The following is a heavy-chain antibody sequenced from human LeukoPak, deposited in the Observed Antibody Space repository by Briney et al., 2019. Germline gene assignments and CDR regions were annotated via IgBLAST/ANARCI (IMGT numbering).Heavy chain of an antibody. CDR1: GFTFSLYW. D-gene: IGHD1-26*01. Sequence: GGSLRLSCAASGFTFSLYWMGWVRQVPGKGLEWLANIKPDGIETYHVDSVRGRFTISRDNARNSLYLQMNSVRAEDTGVYYCARDMDNYYVSIDYWGQGTLVTVSS. CDR2: IKPDGIET. V-gene: IGHV3-7*01. CDR3: ARDMDNYYVSIDY. J-gene: IGHJ4*02.